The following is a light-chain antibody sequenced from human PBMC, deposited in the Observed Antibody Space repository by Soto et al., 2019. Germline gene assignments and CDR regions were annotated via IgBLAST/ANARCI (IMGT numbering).Light chain of an antibody. CDR2: LNNDGSH. CDR1: SGHSSYA. J-gene: IGLJ2*01. V-gene: IGLV4-69*01. CDR3: QTWGTGFQF. Sequence: QSVLTQSPSASASLGASVKLTCTLSSGHSSYAIAWHQKQPGKGPRYLMDLNNDGSHTKGDGIPDRFSGSSSGADRFLIISRLQSEDEADYYCQTWGTGFQFFGGGTKLPVL.